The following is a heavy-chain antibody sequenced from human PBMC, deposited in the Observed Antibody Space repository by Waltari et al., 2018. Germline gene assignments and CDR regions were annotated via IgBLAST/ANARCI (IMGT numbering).Heavy chain of an antibody. D-gene: IGHD4-4*01. V-gene: IGHV3-74*01. CDR3: ARGLATVKGRANWFDP. Sequence: EVQLVESGGGLVQPGGSLRLSCAASGFTFSSYWMHWVRQAPGKGLVWVSRINSDGRSTSYADSVKGRFTISRDNAKNTLYLQMNSLRAEDTAVYYCARGLATVKGRANWFDPWGQGTLVTVSS. J-gene: IGHJ5*02. CDR1: GFTFSSYW. CDR2: INSDGRST.